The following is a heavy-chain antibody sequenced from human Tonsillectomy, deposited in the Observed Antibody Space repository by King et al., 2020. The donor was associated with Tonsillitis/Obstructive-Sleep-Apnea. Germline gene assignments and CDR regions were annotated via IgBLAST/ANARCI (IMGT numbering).Heavy chain of an antibody. V-gene: IGHV3-30*04. Sequence: VQLVESGGGVVQPGRSLRLSCAASGFTFSYYAFQWVRQAPGKGLEWLAVISDNGSYKYHADSVKGRFTISRDNSKNTLYLQMSSLRVDDTAVYYCASSATAAGGGFDYWGQGTLVTVSS. CDR2: ISDNGSYK. CDR1: GFTFSYYA. J-gene: IGHJ4*02. D-gene: IGHD3-16*01. CDR3: ASSATAAGGGFDY.